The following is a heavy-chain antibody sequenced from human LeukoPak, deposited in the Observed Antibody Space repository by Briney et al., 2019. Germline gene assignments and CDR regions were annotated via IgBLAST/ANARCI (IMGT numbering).Heavy chain of an antibody. D-gene: IGHD5-12*01. CDR2: INWNGGST. J-gene: IGHJ4*02. CDR1: GFTFDDYG. V-gene: IGHV3-20*04. Sequence: GGPLRLSCAASGFTFDDYGMSWVRQAPGKGLEWVSGINWNGGSTGYADSVRGRFTISRDNAKNSLYLQMNSLRAEDTALYYCARVLHIVATLDYWGQGTLVTVSS. CDR3: ARVLHIVATLDY.